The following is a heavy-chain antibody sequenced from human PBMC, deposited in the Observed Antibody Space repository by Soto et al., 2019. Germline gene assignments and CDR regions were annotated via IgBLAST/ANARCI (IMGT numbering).Heavy chain of an antibody. D-gene: IGHD3-3*01. V-gene: IGHV4-34*01. CDR3: ARGQTVYYDFWSGYYTGNHFDY. CDR2: INHSGST. CDR1: GGSFSGYY. J-gene: IGHJ4*02. Sequence: SEILSLTCAVYGGSFSGYYWSWIRQPPGKGLEWIGEINHSGSTNYNPSLKSRVTISVDTSKNQFSLKLSSVTAADTAVYYCARGQTVYYDFWSGYYTGNHFDYWGQGTLVTVSS.